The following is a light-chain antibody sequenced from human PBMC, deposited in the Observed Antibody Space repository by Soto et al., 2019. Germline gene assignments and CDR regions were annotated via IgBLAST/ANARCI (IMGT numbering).Light chain of an antibody. CDR2: EVY. Sequence: QSVLTQPPSASGSPGHSVTIFCTGTSSDVGGYNYVSWYQHHPGKAPKLIIYEVYKRPSGVPDRFSGSKSGNTAALTVSGLQAEDEADYYCSSYVGTNSYVFGTGTKVTVL. CDR3: SSYVGTNSYV. J-gene: IGLJ1*01. V-gene: IGLV2-8*01. CDR1: SSDVGGYNY.